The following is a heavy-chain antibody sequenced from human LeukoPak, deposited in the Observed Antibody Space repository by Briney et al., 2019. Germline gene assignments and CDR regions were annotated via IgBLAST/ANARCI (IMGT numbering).Heavy chain of an antibody. Sequence: SQTLSLTCSVSGGSIGSGDYYWSWIRQPPGKGLEWIGHIYYSGSTHHNPSLTTRVTISVDTSKSQFSLTLSSVTATDTAVYYCARSLFSAGSGSYGFDAWGQGTLVTVSS. CDR3: ARSLFSAGSGSYGFDA. CDR1: GGSIGSGDYY. V-gene: IGHV4-30-4*01. CDR2: IYYSGST. J-gene: IGHJ5*02. D-gene: IGHD3-10*01.